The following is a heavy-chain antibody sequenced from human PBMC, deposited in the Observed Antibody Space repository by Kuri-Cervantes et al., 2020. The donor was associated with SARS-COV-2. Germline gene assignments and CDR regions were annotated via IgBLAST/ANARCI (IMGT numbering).Heavy chain of an antibody. J-gene: IGHJ5*02. CDR3: ARDKSTIFGVVTLNWFDP. D-gene: IGHD3-3*01. CDR2: IYHSGST. V-gene: IGHV4-39*07. Sequence: SEPLSPTCNLPGGPISSSSYYGGWIRQPPGKGLEWIGSIYHSGSTYYNPSLKSRVTISVDTSKNRFSLKLSSATAADTAVYYCARDKSTIFGVVTLNWFDPWGQGTLVTVSS. CDR1: GGPISSSSYY.